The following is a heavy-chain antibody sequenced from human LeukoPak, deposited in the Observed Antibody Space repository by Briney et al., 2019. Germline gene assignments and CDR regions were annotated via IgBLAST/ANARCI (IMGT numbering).Heavy chain of an antibody. CDR1: GFTFSSNA. CDR3: AKRDGSNSFEC. J-gene: IGHJ4*02. D-gene: IGHD3-22*01. CDR2: VSGSGCST. V-gene: IGHV3-23*01. Sequence: PGASLRLFCAAPGFTFSSNAMSWVRQAPGKGLEWVSTVSGSGCSTYYADSVKGRFTVSRDNSKNTLYLKMNGLRAEDTAVYYCAKRDGSNSFECWGQGTLVTVSS.